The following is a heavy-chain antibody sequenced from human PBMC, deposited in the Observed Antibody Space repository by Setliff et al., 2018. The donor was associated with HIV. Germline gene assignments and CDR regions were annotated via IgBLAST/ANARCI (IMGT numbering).Heavy chain of an antibody. D-gene: IGHD3-16*01. CDR1: GYPFSGYG. Sequence: GASVKVSCKASGYPFSGYGISWVRQAPGQGLEWMGGIIPIFGTANYAQKFQGRVTITADESTSTAYMELSSLRSEDTAVYYCARQTGDRFDPWGQGTLVTVSS. CDR3: ARQTGDRFDP. CDR2: IIPIFGTA. J-gene: IGHJ5*02. V-gene: IGHV1-69*13.